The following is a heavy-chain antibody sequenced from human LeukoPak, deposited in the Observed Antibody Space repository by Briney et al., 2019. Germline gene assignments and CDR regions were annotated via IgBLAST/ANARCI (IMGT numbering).Heavy chain of an antibody. CDR3: ARGLVGYSSGWYGGGGFQH. CDR2: INHSGST. V-gene: IGHV4-34*01. J-gene: IGHJ1*01. D-gene: IGHD6-19*01. CDR1: GGSFSGYY. Sequence: SETLSLTCAVYGGSFSGYYWSWIRQPPGKGLEWIGEINHSGSTNYNPSLKSRATISVDTSKNQFSLKLSSVTAADTAVYYCARGLVGYSSGWYGGGGFQHWGQGTLVTVSS.